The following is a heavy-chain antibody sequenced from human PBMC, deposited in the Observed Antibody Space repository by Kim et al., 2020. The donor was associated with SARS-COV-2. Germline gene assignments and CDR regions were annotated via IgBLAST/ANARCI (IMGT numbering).Heavy chain of an antibody. CDR1: GGSFSGYY. CDR3: ARGENYYGSGEFDY. J-gene: IGHJ4*02. CDR2: INHSGST. D-gene: IGHD3-10*01. V-gene: IGHV4-34*01. Sequence: SETLSLTCAVYGGSFSGYYWSWIRQPPGKGLEWIGEINHSGSTNYNPSLQSRVTISVDTSKNQFSLKLSSVTAADTAVYYCARGENYYGSGEFDYWGQGT.